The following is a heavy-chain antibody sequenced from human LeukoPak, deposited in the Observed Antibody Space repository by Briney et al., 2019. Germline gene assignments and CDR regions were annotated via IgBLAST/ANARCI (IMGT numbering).Heavy chain of an antibody. CDR1: GFTFSSYA. V-gene: IGHV3-30-3*01. Sequence: PGRSLRLSCAASGFTFSSYAMHWVRQAPGKGLEWVAVISYDGSNKYYADSVKGRFTISRDNSKNTLYLQMNSLRAEDTAVYYCARGEGVTMIVVDLKDDAFDIWGQGTMVTVSS. D-gene: IGHD3-22*01. CDR3: ARGEGVTMIVVDLKDDAFDI. CDR2: ISYDGSNK. J-gene: IGHJ3*02.